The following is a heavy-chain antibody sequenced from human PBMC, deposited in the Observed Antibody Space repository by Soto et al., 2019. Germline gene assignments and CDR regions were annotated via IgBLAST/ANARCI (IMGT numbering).Heavy chain of an antibody. CDR1: GVTFSIYA. D-gene: IGHD4-17*01. V-gene: IGHV3-23*01. CDR2: ISGDGGNI. Sequence: HPGGSLRLPCASSGVTFSIYALSGVGHAPGKGLEWVSVISGDGGNIFYADSVKGRFTISRDNSRNTLYLQMNSLRAEDTAVYYCAKDRGHHDYANLRVDYWGQGNLGTGSS. J-gene: IGHJ4*02. CDR3: AKDRGHHDYANLRVDY.